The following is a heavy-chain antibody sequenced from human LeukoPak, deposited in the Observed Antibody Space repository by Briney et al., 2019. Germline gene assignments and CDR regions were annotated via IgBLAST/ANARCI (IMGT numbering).Heavy chain of an antibody. CDR2: ITPIFGTA. Sequence: GASVKVSCKASGGTFSSYAISWVRQAPGQGLEWMGGITPIFGTANYAQKFQGRVTITADESTSTAYMELSSLRSEDTAVYYCASSNSGYFQHWGQGTLVTVSS. CDR3: ASSNSGYFQH. J-gene: IGHJ1*01. D-gene: IGHD4-23*01. CDR1: GGTFSSYA. V-gene: IGHV1-69*13.